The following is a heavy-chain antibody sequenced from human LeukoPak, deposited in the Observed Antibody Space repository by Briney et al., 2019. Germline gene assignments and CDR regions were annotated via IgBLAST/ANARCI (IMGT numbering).Heavy chain of an antibody. D-gene: IGHD5-18*01. CDR1: GGSISSGGYY. V-gene: IGHV4-31*03. Sequence: PSETLSLTCTVSGGSISSGGYYWSWIRQHPGKGLEWIGYIYYSGSTYYNPSLKSRVTISVDTSKNRFSLKLSSVTAADTAVYYCARGRGYSLKFDYWGQGTLVTVSS. CDR2: IYYSGST. J-gene: IGHJ4*02. CDR3: ARGRGYSLKFDY.